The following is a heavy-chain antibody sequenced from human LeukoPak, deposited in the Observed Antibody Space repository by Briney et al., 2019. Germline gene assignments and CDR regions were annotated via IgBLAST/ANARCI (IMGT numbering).Heavy chain of an antibody. Sequence: GGSLRLSCAASGFAFSKYAVTWVRQAPGKGLEWISSISGSGGDSTFYADSVKGRFTISRDNSKNTLYLQMNSLRAEDTAVYYCVKDQGYGYGDHWGQGTLVTASS. CDR3: VKDQGYGYGDH. CDR2: ISGSGGDST. CDR1: GFAFSKYA. V-gene: IGHV3-23*01. D-gene: IGHD5-18*01. J-gene: IGHJ4*02.